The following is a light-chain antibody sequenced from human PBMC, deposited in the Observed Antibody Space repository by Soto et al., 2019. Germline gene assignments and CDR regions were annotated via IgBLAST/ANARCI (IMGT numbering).Light chain of an antibody. CDR2: GAS. CDR3: QQYGNSPHT. CDR1: QSSCSRF. V-gene: IGKV3-20*01. J-gene: IGKJ1*01. Sequence: EIVGTQSPGTLSLSPGERATLSCRASQSSCSRFLAWYQQKPGQAPRLLIYGASRRATGIPDRFSGSGSGTDFTLTISRLEPEDFAVYYCQQYGNSPHTFGQGTKVEIK.